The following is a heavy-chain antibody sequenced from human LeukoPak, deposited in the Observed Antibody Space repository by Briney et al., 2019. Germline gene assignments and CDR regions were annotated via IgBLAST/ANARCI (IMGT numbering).Heavy chain of an antibody. D-gene: IGHD2/OR15-2a*01. CDR3: ARVPAGLLGAFDI. CDR1: GFTFSSYS. CDR2: ISSSSSYI. J-gene: IGHJ3*02. Sequence: GGSLRLSCAASGFTFSSYSMNWVRQAPGKGLEWVSSISSSSSYIYYADSVKGRFTISRDNAKNSLYLQMNSLRAEDTAVCYCARVPAGLLGAFDIWGQGTMVTVSS. V-gene: IGHV3-21*01.